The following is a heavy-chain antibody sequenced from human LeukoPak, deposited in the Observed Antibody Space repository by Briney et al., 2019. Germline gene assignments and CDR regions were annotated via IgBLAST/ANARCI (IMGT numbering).Heavy chain of an antibody. J-gene: IGHJ4*02. CDR2: ISGSGGST. D-gene: IGHD2-15*01. CDR3: AKSIGGVVVVAADY. V-gene: IGHV3-23*01. Sequence: PGGSLRLSCAASGFTFSTYAMTWVRQAPGKGLEWVSVISGSGGSTYYADSVKGRFTLSRDNSKNTIYLQMNSLRAEDTAVYYCAKSIGGVVVVAADYWGQGTLVTVPS. CDR1: GFTFSTYA.